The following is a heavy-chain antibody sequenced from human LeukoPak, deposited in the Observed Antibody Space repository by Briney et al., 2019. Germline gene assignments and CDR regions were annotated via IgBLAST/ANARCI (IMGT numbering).Heavy chain of an antibody. Sequence: PGGSLRLSCAASGFTFSSYSMNWVRQAPGKGLEWVSSISSSSSYIYYADSVKGRFTISRDNAKNSLYLQMNSLRVEDTAFYYCARSSTTVTTRFFDLWGRGTLVTVSS. V-gene: IGHV3-21*04. CDR2: ISSSSSYI. CDR1: GFTFSSYS. CDR3: ARSSTTVTTRFFDL. J-gene: IGHJ2*01. D-gene: IGHD4-17*01.